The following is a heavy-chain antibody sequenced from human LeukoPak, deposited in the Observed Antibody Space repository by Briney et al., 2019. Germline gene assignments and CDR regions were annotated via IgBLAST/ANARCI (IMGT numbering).Heavy chain of an antibody. V-gene: IGHV5-51*01. CDR2: IYPGDSDT. Sequence: GESLKISCRASGYSFTNYWIGWVRQMPGKGLEWMAIIYPGDSDTRYNPSSQGQVTISADKSISTAYLQWSSLKASDTAMYYCASGGYSYGPFDYWGQGTLVTVSS. D-gene: IGHD5-18*01. CDR1: GYSFTNYW. J-gene: IGHJ4*02. CDR3: ASGGYSYGPFDY.